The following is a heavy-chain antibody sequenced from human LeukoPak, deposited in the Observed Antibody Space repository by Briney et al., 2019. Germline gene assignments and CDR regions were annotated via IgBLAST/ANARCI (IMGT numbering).Heavy chain of an antibody. CDR1: GFTFNKSW. J-gene: IGHJ4*02. CDR2: IKEDGTQR. V-gene: IGHV3-7*01. CDR3: AKTGERDY. D-gene: IGHD7-27*01. Sequence: GGSLRLSCAASGFTFNKSWMSWVRQAPGKGPEWVANIKEDGTQRYYVDSVRGRFTISRDNAENSLYLQMNSLRDEDTAVYYCAKTGERDYWGRGTLVTVSS.